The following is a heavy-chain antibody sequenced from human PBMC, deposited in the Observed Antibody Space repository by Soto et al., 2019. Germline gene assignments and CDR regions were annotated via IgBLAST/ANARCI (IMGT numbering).Heavy chain of an antibody. Sequence: SAAESLTCAGCGGYISSSSWWRWVRKPPGKGLEWIGEIYHSGSTNYNPSLKSRVTISVDKSKNQFSLKLSSVTAADTAVYYCARCVLSYYYGMDVWGQGTTVTVSS. V-gene: IGHV4-4*02. CDR3: ARCVLSYYYGMDV. J-gene: IGHJ6*02. CDR2: IYHSGST. CDR1: GGYISSSSW. D-gene: IGHD2-8*01.